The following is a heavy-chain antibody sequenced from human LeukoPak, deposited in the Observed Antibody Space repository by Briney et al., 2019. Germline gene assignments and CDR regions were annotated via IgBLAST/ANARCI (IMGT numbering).Heavy chain of an antibody. J-gene: IGHJ4*02. D-gene: IGHD2-2*01. V-gene: IGHV3-7*01. Sequence: PGGSLRLSCAASGFTVSSNYMSWVRQAPGKGLEWVANIKQDGSEKYYVDSVKGRFTISRDNAKNSLFLQMNSLRAEDTAVYYCARVRCSSNSCFPDYWGQGTLVTVSS. CDR3: ARVRCSSNSCFPDY. CDR1: GFTVSSNY. CDR2: IKQDGSEK.